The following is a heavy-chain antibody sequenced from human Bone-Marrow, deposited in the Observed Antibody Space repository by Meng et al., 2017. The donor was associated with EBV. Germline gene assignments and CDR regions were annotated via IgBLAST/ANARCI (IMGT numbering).Heavy chain of an antibody. J-gene: IGHJ4*02. CDR2: IYWDDDK. CDR3: AHIIAARPFDY. D-gene: IGHD6-6*01. Sequence: QFPLKESVPTLVKPTQTLTLTCTFSGFSLNTRGVGVGWIRQPPGKALEWLALIYWDDDKRYSPSLKSRLTITKDTSKNQVVLTMTNMGPVDAATYYCAHIIAARPFDYWGQGTLVTVSS. CDR1: GFSLNTRGVG. V-gene: IGHV2-5*02.